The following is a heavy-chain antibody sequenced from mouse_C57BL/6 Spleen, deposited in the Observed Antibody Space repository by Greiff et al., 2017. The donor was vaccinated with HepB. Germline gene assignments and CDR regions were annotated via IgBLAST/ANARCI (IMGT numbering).Heavy chain of an antibody. CDR3: TTWPSMDY. CDR1: GFNIKDDY. CDR2: IDPENGDT. V-gene: IGHV14-4*01. J-gene: IGHJ4*01. Sequence: VQLQQSGAELVRPGASVKLSCTASGFNIKDDYMHWVKQRPEQGLEWIGWIDPENGDTEYASKFQGKATITADTSSNTAYLQLSSLTSEDTAVYYCTTWPSMDYWGQGTSVTVSS.